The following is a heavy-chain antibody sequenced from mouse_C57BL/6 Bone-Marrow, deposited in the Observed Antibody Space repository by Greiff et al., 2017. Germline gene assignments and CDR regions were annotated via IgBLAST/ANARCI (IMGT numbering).Heavy chain of an antibody. D-gene: IGHD2-3*01. V-gene: IGHV14-4*01. CDR1: GFNIKDDY. CDR2: IDPESGDT. Sequence: EVQLQESGAELVRPGASVKLSCTASGFNIKDDYIHWVKQRPEQGLEWIGWIDPESGDTEYASKFQGKATITSDTSSNPAYLQLSSLTSEDTAVHYCSSFDGTYFDFWGQGTPLTVAS. J-gene: IGHJ2*01. CDR3: SSFDGTYFDF.